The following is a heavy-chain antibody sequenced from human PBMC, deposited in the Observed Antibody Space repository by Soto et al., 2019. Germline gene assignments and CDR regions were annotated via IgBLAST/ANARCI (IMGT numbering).Heavy chain of an antibody. CDR3: ARIAAAGAVV. J-gene: IGHJ3*01. CDR2: TYYSSKWYN. V-gene: IGHV6-1*01. Sequence: SQSLSLTFALSRDSVSSNSAAWYWIRQYPSRGLEWLGRTYYSSKWYNDYAVSVKSRITINPDTSKNQFSLQLNSVTPEDTAVYYCARIAAAGAVVWGQGTMVTVS. D-gene: IGHD6-13*01. CDR1: RDSVSSNSAA.